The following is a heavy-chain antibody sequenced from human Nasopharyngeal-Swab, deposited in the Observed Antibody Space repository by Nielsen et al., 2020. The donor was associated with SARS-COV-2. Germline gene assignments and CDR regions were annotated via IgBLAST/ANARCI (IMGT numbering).Heavy chain of an antibody. CDR1: GFTFDDYA. CDR2: ISGDGGST. J-gene: IGHJ4*02. Sequence: GESLKISCAASGFTFDDYAMHWVRQAPGKGLEWVSLISGDGGSTYYADSVKGRFTISRDNSKNSLYLQMNSLRTEDTALYYCAKDMAAWFGELNTFDYWGQGTLVTVSS. V-gene: IGHV3-43*02. CDR3: AKDMAAWFGELNTFDY. D-gene: IGHD3-10*01.